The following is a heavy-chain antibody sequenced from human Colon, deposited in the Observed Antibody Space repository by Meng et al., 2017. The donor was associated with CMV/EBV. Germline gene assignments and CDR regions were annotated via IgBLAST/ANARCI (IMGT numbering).Heavy chain of an antibody. D-gene: IGHD1-26*01. CDR1: GFTFSSYA. J-gene: IGHJ6*02. CDR3: AKGHKHSASGGTRYAMDV. V-gene: IGHV3-23*01. CDR2: ISGSGGST. Sequence: GGSLRLSCAASGFTFSSYAMSWVRQAPGKGLEWVSAISGSGGSTYYADSVKGRFTISRDTSKNTLTLQMNSLRPEDTASYHCAKGHKHSASGGTRYAMDVWGQGTTVTVSS.